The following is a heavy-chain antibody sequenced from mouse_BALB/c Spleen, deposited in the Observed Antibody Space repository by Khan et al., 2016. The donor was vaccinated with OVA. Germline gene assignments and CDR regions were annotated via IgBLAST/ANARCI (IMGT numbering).Heavy chain of an antibody. V-gene: IGHV3-2*02. D-gene: IGHD1-1*01. J-gene: IGHJ2*01. Sequence: EVQLQESGPGLVKPSQSLSLTCTVTGYSITSDYAWNWIRQFPGNKLEWMASISYSGNTNYNPSLKSRISINRDKSKNQFFLQLDSVTTEDTATYYCARDYGSRYLFFDYWGQGTTLTVSS. CDR1: GYSITSDYA. CDR2: ISYSGNT. CDR3: ARDYGSRYLFFDY.